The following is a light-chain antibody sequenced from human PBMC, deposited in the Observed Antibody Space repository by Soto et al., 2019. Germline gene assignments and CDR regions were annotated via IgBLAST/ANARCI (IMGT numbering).Light chain of an antibody. CDR3: SSYTLNSTLV. V-gene: IGLV2-14*01. CDR2: EVA. Sequence: QSALIQPASVSGSPGQSLTISCTGTSSDVGHYNYVSWYQQHPGKAPKLIIYEVATRPSGVSNRFSASKSDNTASLTISGLQAEDEADYYCSSYTLNSTLVFGGGTQLTVL. J-gene: IGLJ2*01. CDR1: SSDVGHYNY.